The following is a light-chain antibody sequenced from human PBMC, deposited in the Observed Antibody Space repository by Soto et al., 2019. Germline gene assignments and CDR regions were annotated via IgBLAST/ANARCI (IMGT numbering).Light chain of an antibody. CDR2: GAS. Sequence: DIQMTQSPSTLSASVGDRVTITCRVSQSISSWLAWYQQKPGKAPKLLISGASTLESGVPSRFSGSGSVTEFTLTISSLQPDDFATYYCQQYHSYSTFGQGTKVEIK. V-gene: IGKV1-5*01. J-gene: IGKJ1*01. CDR1: QSISSW. CDR3: QQYHSYST.